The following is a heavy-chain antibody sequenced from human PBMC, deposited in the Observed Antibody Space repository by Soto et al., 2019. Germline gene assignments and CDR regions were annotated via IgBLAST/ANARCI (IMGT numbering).Heavy chain of an antibody. D-gene: IGHD6-6*01. V-gene: IGHV4-39*01. J-gene: IGHJ5*02. Sequence: PSETLSLTCTVSGGSISSSSYYWGWIRQPPGKGLEWIGSIYYSGSTYYNPSLKSRVTISVDTSKNQFSLKLSSVTAADTAVYYCARYETSSGSSWFDPWGQGTLVTVSS. CDR2: IYYSGST. CDR1: GGSISSSSYY. CDR3: ARYETSSGSSWFDP.